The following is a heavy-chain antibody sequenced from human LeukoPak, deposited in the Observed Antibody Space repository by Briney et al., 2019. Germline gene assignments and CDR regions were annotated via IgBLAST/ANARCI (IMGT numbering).Heavy chain of an antibody. V-gene: IGHV3-49*03. D-gene: IGHD6-13*01. CDR1: GFSFGDHA. J-gene: IGHJ4*02. CDR2: FRRNDFGGTT. CDR3: TRDWGITSAGPDY. Sequence: GGSLRLSCTTSGFSFGDHALSWFRQAPGKGPEWVGIFRRNDFGGTTEYAASVKGRFTISRDVSKSIAYLQMNSLKPEDTATYFCTRDWGITSAGPDYWGQGSLVTVSS.